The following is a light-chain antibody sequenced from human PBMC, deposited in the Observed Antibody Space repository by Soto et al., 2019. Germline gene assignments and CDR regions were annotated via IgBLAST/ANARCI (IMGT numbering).Light chain of an antibody. CDR1: SNDIGSYNL. J-gene: IGLJ2*01. V-gene: IGLV2-23*01. Sequence: SALTQPASVSGSLGQSITISCTGTSNDIGSYNLVSWYQQHPGKAPKVMIYEGSKRPSGVSDRFSGSKSGNTASLTISGLQAEDEADYYCCSYAGRSTLVFGGGTKLTVL. CDR3: CSYAGRSTLV. CDR2: EGS.